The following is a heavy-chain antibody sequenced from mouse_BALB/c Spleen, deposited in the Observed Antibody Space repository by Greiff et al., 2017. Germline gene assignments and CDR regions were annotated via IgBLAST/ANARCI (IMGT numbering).Heavy chain of an antibody. J-gene: IGHJ4*01. CDR2: SRNKANDYTT. V-gene: IGHV7-1*02. CDR1: GFTFSDFY. CDR3: ARDALMTTVVENAMDY. Sequence: EVHLVESGGGLVQPGGSLRLSCATSGFTFSDFYMEWVRQPPGKRLEWIAASRNKANDYTTEYSASVKGRFIVSRDTSQSILYLQMNALRAEDTDIYYCARDALMTTVVENAMDYWGQGTSVTVSS. D-gene: IGHD1-1*01.